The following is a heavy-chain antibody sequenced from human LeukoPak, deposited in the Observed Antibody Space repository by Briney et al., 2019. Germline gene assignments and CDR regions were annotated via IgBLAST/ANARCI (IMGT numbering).Heavy chain of an antibody. V-gene: IGHV3-48*03. CDR1: GFTFSSYE. Sequence: SGGSLTLSCAASGFTFSSYEMNWVRQAPGKGLEWVSYIASGGGANRFYSESVKGRFTISRDNAKNSLYLHMNSLRAEATGVYYCARIGTTTRGPAGLDVWGQGTTVTVSS. CDR2: IASGGGANR. J-gene: IGHJ6*02. CDR3: ARIGTTTRGPAGLDV. D-gene: IGHD2/OR15-2a*01.